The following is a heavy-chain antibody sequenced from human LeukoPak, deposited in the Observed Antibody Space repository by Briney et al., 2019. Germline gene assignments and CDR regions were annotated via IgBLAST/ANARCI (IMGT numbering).Heavy chain of an antibody. Sequence: GGSLRLSCAASGFTFGAHAMTWVRQAPGKRLECVSYITYSGTTTYYPDSVKGRFTISRDNAKNSLYLQMNSLRAEDTAVYYCARDNWGFDYWGQGTLVTVSS. J-gene: IGHJ4*02. V-gene: IGHV3-48*01. CDR3: ARDNWGFDY. CDR2: ITYSGTTT. D-gene: IGHD7-27*01. CDR1: GFTFGAHA.